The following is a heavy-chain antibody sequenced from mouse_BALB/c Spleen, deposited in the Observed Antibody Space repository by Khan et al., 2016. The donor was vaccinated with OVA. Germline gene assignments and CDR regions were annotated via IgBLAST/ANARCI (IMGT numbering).Heavy chain of an antibody. D-gene: IGHD1-3*01. J-gene: IGHJ3*01. V-gene: IGHV1-5*01. CDR1: GYSFTSYW. CDR2: IYPGNSDT. CDR3: TRGGYSSFAY. Sequence: EVQLQESGTVLARPGASVKMSCKASGYSFTSYWMYWVKQRPGQGLEWIGGIYPGNSDTDYNQKFKGKAKLTAGTSASTAYMELSSLTNEDSAVYYCTRGGYSSFAYGGQGTLVTVSA.